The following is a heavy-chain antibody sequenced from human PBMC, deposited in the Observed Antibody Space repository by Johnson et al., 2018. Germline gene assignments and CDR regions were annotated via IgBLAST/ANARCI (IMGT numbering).Heavy chain of an antibody. CDR3: AKGGSIAARPTEYYYYYMDV. Sequence: QVQLLESGGGVVQPGRSLRLSCAASRFTFSSYGMHWVRQAPGKGLEWVAVISYDGSNKYYADSVKGRFTISRDNAKNTLYLQMNSLRAEDTAVYYCAKGGSIAARPTEYYYYYMDVWGKGTTVTVSS. CDR1: RFTFSSYG. J-gene: IGHJ6*03. V-gene: IGHV3-30*18. D-gene: IGHD6-6*01. CDR2: ISYDGSNK.